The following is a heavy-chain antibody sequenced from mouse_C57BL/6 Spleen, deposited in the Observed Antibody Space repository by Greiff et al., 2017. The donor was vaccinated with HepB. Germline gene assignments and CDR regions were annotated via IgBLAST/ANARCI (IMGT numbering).Heavy chain of an antibody. CDR1: GYSITSGYY. V-gene: IGHV3-6*01. Sequence: EVKLMESGPGLVKPSQSLSLTCSVTGYSITSGYYWNWIRQFPGNKLEWMGYISYDGSNNYNPSLKNRISITRDTSKNQFFLKLNSVTTEDTATYYCARVYGREYYFDYWGQGTTLTVSS. J-gene: IGHJ2*01. CDR3: ARVYGREYYFDY. CDR2: ISYDGSN. D-gene: IGHD1-1*01.